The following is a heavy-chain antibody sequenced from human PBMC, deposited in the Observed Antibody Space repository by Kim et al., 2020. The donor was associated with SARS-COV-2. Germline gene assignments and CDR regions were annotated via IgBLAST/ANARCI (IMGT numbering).Heavy chain of an antibody. V-gene: IGHV3-30*18. CDR2: ISYDGSNK. CDR3: AKADYYDSSGYYHPPNW. CDR1: GFTFSSYG. J-gene: IGHJ5*01. Sequence: GGSLRLSCAASGFTFSSYGMHWVRQAPGKGLEWVAVISYDGSNKYYADSVKGRFTISRDNSKNTLYLQMNSLRAEDTAVYYCAKADYYDSSGYYHPPNW. D-gene: IGHD3-22*01.